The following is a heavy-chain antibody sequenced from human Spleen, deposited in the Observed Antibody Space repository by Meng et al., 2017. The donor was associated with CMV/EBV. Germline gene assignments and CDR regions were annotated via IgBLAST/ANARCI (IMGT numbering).Heavy chain of an antibody. CDR2: IIPIFGTA. J-gene: IGHJ3*02. CDR1: GGTFSSYA. D-gene: IGHD3-10*01. V-gene: IGHV1-69*05. CDR3: ARTPMVRGVIRAFDI. Sequence: SVKVSCKASGGTFSSYAISWVRQAPGQGLEWMGGIIPIFGTANYAQKFQGRVTITTDESTSTAYMELSSLRSEDTAVYYCARTPMVRGVIRAFDIWGQGTMVTVSS.